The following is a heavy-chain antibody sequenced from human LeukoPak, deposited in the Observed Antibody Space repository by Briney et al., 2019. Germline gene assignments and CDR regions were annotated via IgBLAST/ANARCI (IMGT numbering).Heavy chain of an antibody. D-gene: IGHD4-17*01. Sequence: SETLSLTCTVSGGSISSYYWSWIRQPPGKGLEWIGYIYYSGSTNYNPSLKSRVTISVDTSKNQFSLKLSSVTAADTAVYYCARANSHYGDIFDYWGQGTLVTVSS. J-gene: IGHJ4*02. CDR2: IYYSGST. V-gene: IGHV4-59*01. CDR1: GGSISSYY. CDR3: ARANSHYGDIFDY.